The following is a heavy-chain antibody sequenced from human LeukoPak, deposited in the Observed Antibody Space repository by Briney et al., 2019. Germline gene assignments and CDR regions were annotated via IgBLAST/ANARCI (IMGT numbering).Heavy chain of an antibody. D-gene: IGHD6-13*01. J-gene: IGHJ4*02. CDR1: GITVSNYG. V-gene: IGHV3-23*01. CDR3: ARAATGYSSSWYYFDY. CDR2: ISGSGGST. Sequence: GGSLRLSCAVSGITVSNYGMSWVRQAPGKGLEWVAGISGSGGSTHYADSVKGRFTISRDNPRNTLYLQMNSLRPEDTAVYYCARAATGYSSSWYYFDYWGQGTLVTASS.